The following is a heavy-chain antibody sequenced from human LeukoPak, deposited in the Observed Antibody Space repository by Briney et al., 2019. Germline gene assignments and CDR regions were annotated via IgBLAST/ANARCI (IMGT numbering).Heavy chain of an antibody. CDR3: ARVAAVDR. D-gene: IGHD6-25*01. Sequence: SETLSLACAVYGGSFSGYYWSWIRQPPGKGLEWIGEINHSGSTNYNPSLKSRVTISVDTSKNQFSLKLSSVTAADTAVYYCARVAAVDRWGQGTLVTVSS. CDR1: GGSFSGYY. CDR2: INHSGST. J-gene: IGHJ5*02. V-gene: IGHV4-34*01.